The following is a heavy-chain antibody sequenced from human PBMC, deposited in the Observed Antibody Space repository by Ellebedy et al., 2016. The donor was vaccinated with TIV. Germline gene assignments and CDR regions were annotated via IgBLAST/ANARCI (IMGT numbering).Heavy chain of an antibody. D-gene: IGHD3-22*01. Sequence: GGSLRLSXAASTLSFDDYDMHWVRQAPGKGLEWVSGISWNSGRIDYVDSVKGRFTISRDNAKKSLYLRMNSLRPEDTAFYYCVRSRGYPYDAFDIWGQGTMVTVSS. CDR1: TLSFDDYD. V-gene: IGHV3-9*01. CDR3: VRSRGYPYDAFDI. J-gene: IGHJ3*02. CDR2: ISWNSGRI.